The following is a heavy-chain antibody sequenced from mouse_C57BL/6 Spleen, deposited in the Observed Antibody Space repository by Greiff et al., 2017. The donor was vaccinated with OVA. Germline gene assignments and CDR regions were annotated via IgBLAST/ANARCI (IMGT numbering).Heavy chain of an antibody. CDR1: GFTFSDYG. J-gene: IGHJ4*01. CDR3: AIDYNYYAMDY. CDR2: ISSGSGTI. V-gene: IGHV5-17*01. D-gene: IGHD2-4*01. Sequence: EVMLVESGGGLVKPGGSLKLSCAASGFTFSDYGMHWVRQAPEKGLEWVAYISSGSGTIYYADTVKGRFTISRDNAKNTLFLQMTSLRSEDTAMYYCAIDYNYYAMDYWGQGTSVTVSS.